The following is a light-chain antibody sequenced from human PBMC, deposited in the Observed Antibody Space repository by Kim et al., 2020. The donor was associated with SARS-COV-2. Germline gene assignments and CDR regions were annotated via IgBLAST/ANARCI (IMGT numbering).Light chain of an antibody. J-gene: IGKJ5*01. Sequence: EIVLTQSPATLSLSPGERATLSCRASQSVSSYLAWYQQKPDQDPRLLIYDASNRATGIPARFSGSGSGTDFTLTISSLEPEDFAVYYCQQRSNWVTFGQGTRLEIK. CDR2: DAS. CDR1: QSVSSY. CDR3: QQRSNWVT. V-gene: IGKV3-11*01.